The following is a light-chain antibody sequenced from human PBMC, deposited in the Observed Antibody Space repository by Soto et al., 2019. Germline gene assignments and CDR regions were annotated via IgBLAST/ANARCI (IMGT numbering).Light chain of an antibody. CDR3: QQYNDWLPLT. CDR2: DAS. V-gene: IGKV3-15*01. CDR1: QSVSSN. J-gene: IGKJ1*01. Sequence: EIVMTQSPATLAVYPGERATLSCRASQSVSSNLAWYQQKPGQAPRLLIYDASTRATGIPARFSGSGSGTEFTLTISSLQSEDSARYYCQQYNDWLPLTFGQGTKVEVK.